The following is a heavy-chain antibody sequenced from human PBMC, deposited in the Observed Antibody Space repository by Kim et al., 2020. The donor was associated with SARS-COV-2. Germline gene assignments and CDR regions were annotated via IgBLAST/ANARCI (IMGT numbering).Heavy chain of an antibody. Sequence: SVKGRFTISRDNAKNSLYLQMNSLRAEDTAVYYCARDRDKGIAAAGTLDYWGQGTLVTVSS. CDR3: ARDRDKGIAAAGTLDY. J-gene: IGHJ4*02. V-gene: IGHV3-21*01. D-gene: IGHD6-13*01.